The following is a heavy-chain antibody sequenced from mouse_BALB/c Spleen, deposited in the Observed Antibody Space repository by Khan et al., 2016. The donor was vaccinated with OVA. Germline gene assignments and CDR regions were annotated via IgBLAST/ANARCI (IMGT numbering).Heavy chain of an antibody. CDR2: IRYDGNS. CDR1: GYSITSGYF. Sequence: EVQLVESGPGLVKPSQSLSLTCSVTGYSITSGYFWNWIRQFPGNKLEWMGYIRYDGNSNYNPSLKNRISITRDPSKNQFFLKLNSVTPEDTATYYCARGRSSGPAWFAYWGQGTLVTVSA. D-gene: IGHD3-1*01. J-gene: IGHJ3*01. CDR3: ARGRSSGPAWFAY. V-gene: IGHV3-6*02.